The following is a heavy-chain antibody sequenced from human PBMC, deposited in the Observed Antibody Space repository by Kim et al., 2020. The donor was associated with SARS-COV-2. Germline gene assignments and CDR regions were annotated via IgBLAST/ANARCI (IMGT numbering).Heavy chain of an antibody. J-gene: IGHJ5*02. Sequence: SETLSLTCTVSGGSISSYYWSWIRQPPGKGLELIGYIYYSGSTNYNPSLKSRVTISVYTSKNQFSLNLSSVTAADTAVSDLSRGRSSLGVVTAPFDPWG. CDR1: GGSISSYY. V-gene: IGHV4-59*13. D-gene: IGHD3-3*01. CDR3: SRGRSSLGVVTAPFDP. CDR2: IYYSGST.